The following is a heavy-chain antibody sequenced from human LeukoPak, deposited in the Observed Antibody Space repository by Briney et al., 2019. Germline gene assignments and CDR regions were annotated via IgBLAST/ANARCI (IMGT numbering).Heavy chain of an antibody. V-gene: IGHV3-9*01. CDR3: AKDTFYYVSSGLLDY. Sequence: GRSLRLSCAASGFTFDDYAMHWVRQAPGKGLEWVSGISWNSGSIGYADSVKGRFTISRDNAKNSLYLQMNSLRAEDTALYYCAKDTFYYVSSGLLDYWGQGTLVTVSS. D-gene: IGHD3-22*01. J-gene: IGHJ4*02. CDR2: ISWNSGSI. CDR1: GFTFDDYA.